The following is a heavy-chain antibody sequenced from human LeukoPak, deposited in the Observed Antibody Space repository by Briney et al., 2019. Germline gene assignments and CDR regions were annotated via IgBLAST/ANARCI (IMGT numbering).Heavy chain of an antibody. J-gene: IGHJ5*02. CDR2: INPNSGGT. Sequence: ASVKVSCKASGYTFTSYDINWVRQAPGQGLEWMGWINPNSGGTNYAQKFQGRVTMTRDTSISTAYMELSRLRSDDTAVYYCAREVSGGQLVTSNWFDPWGQGTLVTVSS. CDR3: AREVSGGQLVTSNWFDP. CDR1: GYTFTSYD. D-gene: IGHD6-13*01. V-gene: IGHV1-2*02.